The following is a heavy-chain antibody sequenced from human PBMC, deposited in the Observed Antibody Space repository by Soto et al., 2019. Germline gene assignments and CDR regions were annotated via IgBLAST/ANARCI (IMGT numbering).Heavy chain of an antibody. CDR2: IWYDGSNK. J-gene: IGHJ6*02. CDR3: ARVDEWFGELYMDV. D-gene: IGHD3-10*01. Sequence: GGSLRLSCAASGFTFSSYGMHWVRQAPGKGLEWVAVIWYDGSNKYYADSVKGRFTISRDNSKNTLYLQMNSLRAEDTAVYYCARVDEWFGELYMDVWGQGTTVTVSS. V-gene: IGHV3-33*01. CDR1: GFTFSSYG.